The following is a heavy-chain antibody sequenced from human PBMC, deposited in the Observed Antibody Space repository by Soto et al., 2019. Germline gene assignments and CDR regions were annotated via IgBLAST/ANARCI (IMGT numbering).Heavy chain of an antibody. CDR1: GGSISSGGYS. CDR2: IYYSGST. Sequence: SETLSLTCAVSGGSISSGGYSWSWIRQPPGKGLEWIGYIYYSGSTYYNPSLKSRVTISVDTSKNQFSLRLSSVTAADTAIFYCAKTARGFSFRSFEHWGQGALVTVSS. CDR3: AKTARGFSFRSFEH. V-gene: IGHV4-30-2*05. J-gene: IGHJ4*02. D-gene: IGHD5-12*01.